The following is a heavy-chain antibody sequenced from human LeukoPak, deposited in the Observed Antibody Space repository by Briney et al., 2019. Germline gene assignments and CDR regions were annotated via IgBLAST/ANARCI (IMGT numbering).Heavy chain of an antibody. Sequence: SQTLSLTCTVSGGSISSGSYYWSWIRQPAGKGLEWIGRIYTSGSTNYNPSLKSRVTISVDTSKNQFSLKLSSVTAAGTAVYYCAREYGSGSYWGQGTLVTVSS. CDR3: AREYGSGSY. J-gene: IGHJ4*02. CDR1: GGSISSGSYY. D-gene: IGHD3-10*01. CDR2: IYTSGST. V-gene: IGHV4-61*02.